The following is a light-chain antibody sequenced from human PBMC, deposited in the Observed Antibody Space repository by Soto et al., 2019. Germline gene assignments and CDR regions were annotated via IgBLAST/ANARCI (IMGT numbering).Light chain of an antibody. CDR2: GNN. CDR1: SSNIGAGYD. J-gene: IGLJ1*01. Sequence: QSVLTQPPSVSGAPGQRVTISCTGSSSNIGAGYDVHWYQQLPGTAPKVLIYGNNNRPSGVPDRFSGSKSGTSASLTITGLQAEDEADYYCQSYDNSLSVHYVFGAGTKLTVL. V-gene: IGLV1-40*01. CDR3: QSYDNSLSVHYV.